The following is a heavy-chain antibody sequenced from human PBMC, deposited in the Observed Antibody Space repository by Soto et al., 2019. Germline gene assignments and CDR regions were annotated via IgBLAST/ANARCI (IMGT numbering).Heavy chain of an antibody. D-gene: IGHD7-27*01. Sequence: TSETLSLTCTVSGGSISSSSYYWGWIRQPPGKGLEWIGSIYYSGSTYYNPSLKSRVTISVDTSKNQFSLKLSSVTAADTAVYYCARLTGTSLYFDYWGQGTLVTVSS. CDR1: GGSISSSSYY. CDR3: ARLTGTSLYFDY. V-gene: IGHV4-39*01. CDR2: IYYSGST. J-gene: IGHJ4*02.